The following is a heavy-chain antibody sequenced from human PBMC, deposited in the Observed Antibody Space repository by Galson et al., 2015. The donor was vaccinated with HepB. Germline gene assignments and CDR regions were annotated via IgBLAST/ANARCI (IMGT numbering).Heavy chain of an antibody. D-gene: IGHD3-10*01. V-gene: IGHV5-51*01. Sequence: QSGAEAKQPGESLTTSCTGSGYSFTNYWIGWVRQMPGKGLEWMGINYPGDSDTRYSPTFQSQVTISADKSISTAYLQWSSLKASDTAMYYCARTTIRGSLGPGGMDVWGQGTTVTVSS. J-gene: IGHJ6*02. CDR2: NYPGDSDT. CDR3: ARTTIRGSLGPGGMDV. CDR1: GYSFTNYW.